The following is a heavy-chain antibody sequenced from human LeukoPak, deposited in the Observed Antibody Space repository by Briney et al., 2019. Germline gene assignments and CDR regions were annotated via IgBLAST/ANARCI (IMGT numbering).Heavy chain of an antibody. D-gene: IGHD2-21*02. J-gene: IGHJ6*02. CDR1: GGSFSGYY. CDR3: ARELAYCGGDCYPPNGMDV. V-gene: IGHV4-34*01. Sequence: SETLSLTCAVYGGSFSGYYWSWIRQPPGKGLEWIGEINHSGSTNYNPSLKSRVTISVDTSKNQFSLKLRSVTAADTAVYYCARELAYCGGDCYPPNGMDVWGQGTTVTVSS. CDR2: INHSGST.